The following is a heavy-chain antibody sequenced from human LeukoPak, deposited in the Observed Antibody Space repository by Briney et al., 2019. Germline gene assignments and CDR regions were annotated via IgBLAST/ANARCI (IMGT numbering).Heavy chain of an antibody. Sequence: ASVKVSCKASGYTFTSYAMNWVRQAPGQGLEWMGWINTNTGNPTYAQGFTGRFVFSLDTSVSTAYLQISSLKAEDTAVYYCARVVGVGYYYYYYMDVWGKGTTVTISS. J-gene: IGHJ6*03. CDR2: INTNTGNP. V-gene: IGHV7-4-1*02. CDR1: GYTFTSYA. D-gene: IGHD1-26*01. CDR3: ARVVGVGYYYYYYMDV.